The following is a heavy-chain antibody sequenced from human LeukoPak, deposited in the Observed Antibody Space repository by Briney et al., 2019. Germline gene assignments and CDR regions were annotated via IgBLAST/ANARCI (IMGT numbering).Heavy chain of an antibody. CDR1: GFTFSSYG. CDR2: IRYDGSNK. V-gene: IGHV3-30*02. Sequence: GGSLRLSCAASGFTFSSYGMHWVRQAPGKGLEWVAFIRYDGSNKYYADSVKGRFTISRDNSKNTLYLQMNSLRAEDTAVYYCAKVGCSSTSCYPGDYWGQGTLVTVSS. CDR3: AKVGCSSTSCYPGDY. D-gene: IGHD2-2*01. J-gene: IGHJ4*02.